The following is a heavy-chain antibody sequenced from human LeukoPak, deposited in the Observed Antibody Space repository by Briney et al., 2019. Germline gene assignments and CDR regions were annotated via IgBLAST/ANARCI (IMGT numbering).Heavy chain of an antibody. J-gene: IGHJ4*02. D-gene: IGHD3-10*01. CDR1: GGSISSGDYS. CDR3: AKELLRFGEAYFDY. CDR2: IYHSGRT. V-gene: IGHV4-30-2*01. Sequence: NPSQTLSLTCAVSGGSISSGDYSWSWIRQPPGKGLEWIGYIYHSGRTYYNPSLKSRVTISIDRSKNQFSLKLSSVTAADTAVYYFAKELLRFGEAYFDYWGQGTLVTVSS.